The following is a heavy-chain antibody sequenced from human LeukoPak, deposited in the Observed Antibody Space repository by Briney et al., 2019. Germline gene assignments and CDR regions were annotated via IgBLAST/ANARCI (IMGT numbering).Heavy chain of an antibody. J-gene: IGHJ6*03. CDR1: GGTFSSYA. CDR2: IIPIFGTA. Sequence: SVKVSCKASGGTFSSYAISWVRQAPGQGLEWMGGIIPIFGTANYAQKFQGRVTITADESTSTAYMELSSLRSEDTAVYYCAMSSSSWTNYYYYYMDVWGKGTTVTVSS. V-gene: IGHV1-69*01. D-gene: IGHD6-13*01. CDR3: AMSSSSWTNYYYYYMDV.